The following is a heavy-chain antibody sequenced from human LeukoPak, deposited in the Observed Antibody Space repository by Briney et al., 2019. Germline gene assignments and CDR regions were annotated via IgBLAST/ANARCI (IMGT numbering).Heavy chain of an antibody. Sequence: SVTLSLTCAVYGGSFSGYYWSWIRQPPGKGLEWIGEINHSGSTNYNPSLKSRVTISVDTSKNQFSLKLSSVTAADTAVYYCARIAAAGFDYWGQGTLVTVSS. CDR2: INHSGST. CDR1: GGSFSGYY. J-gene: IGHJ4*02. V-gene: IGHV4-34*01. D-gene: IGHD6-13*01. CDR3: ARIAAAGFDY.